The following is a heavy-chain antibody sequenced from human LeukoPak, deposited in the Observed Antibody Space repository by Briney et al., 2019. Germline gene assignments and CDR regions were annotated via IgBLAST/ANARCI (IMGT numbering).Heavy chain of an antibody. CDR2: ISGSGGRT. Sequence: GGSLRLSCAATGFTFSSYAMSWVRQAPGKGLEWVSAISGSGGRTYYVASVKGRFTISRDNSKNTLYLQMNSLRAEDTAVYYCAKDSPTVTTSYWGQGTLVTVSS. CDR3: AKDSPTVTTSY. D-gene: IGHD4-17*01. V-gene: IGHV3-23*01. J-gene: IGHJ4*02. CDR1: GFTFSSYA.